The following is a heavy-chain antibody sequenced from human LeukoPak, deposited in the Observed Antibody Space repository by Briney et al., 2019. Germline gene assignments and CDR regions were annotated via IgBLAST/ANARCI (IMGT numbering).Heavy chain of an antibody. CDR2: IYSGGST. Sequence: TGGSLRLSCAAAGFTVSSNYMSWVRQAPGKGPEWVSVIYSGGSTYYADSVKGRFTISRDNSKNTLYLQMNSLRAEDTAVYYCAAERETYSSSWYYYWGQGTLVTVSS. V-gene: IGHV3-53*01. CDR1: GFTVSSNY. D-gene: IGHD6-13*01. J-gene: IGHJ4*02. CDR3: AAERETYSSSWYYY.